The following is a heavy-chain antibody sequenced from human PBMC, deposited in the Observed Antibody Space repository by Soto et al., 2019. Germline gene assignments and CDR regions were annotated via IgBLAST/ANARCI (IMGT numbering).Heavy chain of an antibody. D-gene: IGHD6-6*01. J-gene: IGHJ6*03. Sequence: EVQLVESGGGLVQPGRSLRLSCAASGFTFDDYAMHWVRQAPGKGLERVSGISWNSGSIGYEDSVNGRCTISRDNAKNSLYLQMNSLRAEDTVLYYCAKAPTSDYYYYLDVWGKGTTVTVSS. CDR1: GFTFDDYA. CDR2: ISWNSGSI. V-gene: IGHV3-9*01. CDR3: AKAPTSDYYYYLDV.